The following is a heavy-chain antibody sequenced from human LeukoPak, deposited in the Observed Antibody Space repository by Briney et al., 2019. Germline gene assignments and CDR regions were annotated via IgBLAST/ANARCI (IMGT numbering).Heavy chain of an antibody. V-gene: IGHV3-7*01. Sequence: GGSLRLSCAASGFTFSMFWMGWVRQAPGKGLEWVANIKHDGSEKYYVDSVTGRFTISRDNAKNSVLLQMNSLRAEDTAVYFCARLGPVNKDHYIDVGGKGTTVTVSS. CDR3: ARLGPVNKDHYIDV. CDR2: IKHDGSEK. CDR1: GFTFSMFW. D-gene: IGHD4-17*01. J-gene: IGHJ6*03.